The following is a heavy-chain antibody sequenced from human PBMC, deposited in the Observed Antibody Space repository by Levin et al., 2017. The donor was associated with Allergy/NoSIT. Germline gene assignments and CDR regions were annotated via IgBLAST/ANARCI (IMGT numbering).Heavy chain of an antibody. CDR1: GFTFSDYT. J-gene: IGHJ5*02. V-gene: IGHV3-23*01. D-gene: IGHD2-15*01. CDR2: MSGSGGTA. CDR3: AKTPPPSQRAYNWFDP. Sequence: GESLKISCAASGFTFSDYTMNWVRLAPGRGLEWVSTMSGSGGTAYYADSVRGRFTISRDNSGNTLYLHMNGLSVEDTAMYYCAKTPPPSQRAYNWFDPWGQGTLVIVSS.